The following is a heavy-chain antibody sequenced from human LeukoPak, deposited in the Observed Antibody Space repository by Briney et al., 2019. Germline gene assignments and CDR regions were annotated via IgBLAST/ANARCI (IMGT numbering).Heavy chain of an antibody. D-gene: IGHD2-2*01. J-gene: IGHJ4*02. CDR1: GFTFRSYA. CDR2: ISADGDST. Sequence: GGSLRLSXAASGFTFRSYAMNWVRQAPGKGLEWVSAISADGDSTYYADSVKGRFTISRDNSKNTLYLQMSSLRPGDTAVYYCAKRRYCTSSTCHDFDYWGQGTLVTVSS. V-gene: IGHV3-23*01. CDR3: AKRRYCTSSTCHDFDY.